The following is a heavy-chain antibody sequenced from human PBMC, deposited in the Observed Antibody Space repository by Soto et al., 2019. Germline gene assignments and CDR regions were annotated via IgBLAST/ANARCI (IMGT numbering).Heavy chain of an antibody. Sequence: QVQLVQSGAEVKKPGSSVKFSCKASGGTFSSYAISWVRQAPGQGLEWMGGIIPISGTANYAQKFQGIVTITAAEATTTGYMELSSLRSEDTAVYYCARVAAASYFDYWGQGTLVTVSS. D-gene: IGHD6-13*01. CDR3: ARVAAASYFDY. CDR2: IIPISGTA. CDR1: GGTFSSYA. J-gene: IGHJ4*02. V-gene: IGHV1-69*01.